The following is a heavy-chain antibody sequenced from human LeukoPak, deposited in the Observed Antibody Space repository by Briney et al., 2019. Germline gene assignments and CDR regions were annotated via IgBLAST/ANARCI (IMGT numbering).Heavy chain of an antibody. CDR2: ISYDGSNK. CDR1: GFTFSRYA. J-gene: IGHJ3*02. Sequence: GRTLRLSCAASGFTFSRYAMHWVRQAPGKGLEWVAVISYDGSNKYYADSVKGRFTISRDNSKNTLYLQMNSLRAEDTAVYYCAREILSAFDIWGQGTMVTVSS. V-gene: IGHV3-30-3*01. CDR3: AREILSAFDI.